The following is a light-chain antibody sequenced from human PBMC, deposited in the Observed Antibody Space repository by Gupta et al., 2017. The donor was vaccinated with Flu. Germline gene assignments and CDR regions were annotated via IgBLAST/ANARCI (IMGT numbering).Light chain of an antibody. J-gene: IGLJ1*01. Sequence: ITISCTGTNSDVRSYNLVSWYQHHPGEAPKLIIHEGSQRPSGVSNRFSASKSGNTASLTISGLQAEDEADYYCCAFTGSGLVFGTGTKVTAL. CDR1: NSDVRSYNL. V-gene: IGLV2-23*01. CDR3: CAFTGSGLV. CDR2: EGS.